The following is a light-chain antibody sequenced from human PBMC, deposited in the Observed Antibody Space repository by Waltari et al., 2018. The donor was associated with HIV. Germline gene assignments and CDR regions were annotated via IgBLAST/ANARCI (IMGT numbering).Light chain of an antibody. V-gene: IGLV4-69*01. CDR3: QTWGTGIHVV. Sequence: QLVLTQSPSASASLGASVKLTCTLSSGHSSYAIAWHQQQPEKGPRYLMKLNSDGSHSKGDGIPDRFSVSSSGAERYLTISSLQSEDEADYYCQTWGTGIHVVFGGGTKLTVL. CDR1: SGHSSYA. CDR2: LNSDGSH. J-gene: IGLJ2*01.